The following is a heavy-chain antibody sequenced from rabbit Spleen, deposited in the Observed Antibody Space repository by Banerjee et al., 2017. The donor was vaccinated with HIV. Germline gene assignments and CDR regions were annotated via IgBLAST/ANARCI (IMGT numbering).Heavy chain of an antibody. J-gene: IGHJ4*01. Sequence: QSLEESGGDLGRPGASLTLTCTASGFSFSSGVWMYWVHQAPGKGLEWIGYIDPNFGSTYYASWVNGRFTISSHNAQNTLYLQLNSLTAADTATYFCARDAGSYDYIDVYFNLWGQGTLVTVS. CDR1: GFSFSSGVW. CDR2: IDPNFGST. V-gene: IGHV1S40*01. CDR3: ARDAGSYDYIDVYFNL. D-gene: IGHD8-1*01.